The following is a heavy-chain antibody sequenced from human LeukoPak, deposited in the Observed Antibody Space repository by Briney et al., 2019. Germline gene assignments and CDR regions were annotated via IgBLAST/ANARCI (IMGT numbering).Heavy chain of an antibody. J-gene: IGHJ4*02. Sequence: SGPTLVKPTQTLTLTCTFSGFSLSTSGVGVGWIRQPPGKALEWLALIYWDDDKRYSPSLKSRVTITKDTSKNQVVLKMTDMDPVDTATYCCAQYTSSSGVFDYWGQGTLVTVSS. CDR1: GFSLSTSGVG. CDR2: IYWDDDK. D-gene: IGHD6-6*01. CDR3: AQYTSSSGVFDY. V-gene: IGHV2-5*02.